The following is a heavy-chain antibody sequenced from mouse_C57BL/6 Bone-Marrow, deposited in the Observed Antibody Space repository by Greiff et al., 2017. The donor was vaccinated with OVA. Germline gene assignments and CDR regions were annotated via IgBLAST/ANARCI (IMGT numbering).Heavy chain of an antibody. D-gene: IGHD2-4*01. CDR1: GFTFSDFY. V-gene: IGHV7-1*01. J-gene: IGHJ1*03. Sequence: EVQGVESGGGLVQSGRSLRLSCATSGFTFSDFYMEWVRQAPGKGLEWIAASRNKANDYTTEYSASVKGRFIVSRDTSQSILYLQMNALRAEDTAIYYCARDATEDDYDVHWYFDGWGTGTTVTVSS. CDR3: ARDATEDDYDVHWYFDG. CDR2: SRNKANDYTT.